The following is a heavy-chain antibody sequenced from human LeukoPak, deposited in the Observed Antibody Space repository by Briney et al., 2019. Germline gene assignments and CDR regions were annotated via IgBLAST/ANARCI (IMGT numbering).Heavy chain of an antibody. J-gene: IGHJ5*02. D-gene: IGHD6-13*01. V-gene: IGHV1-18*01. CDR2: ISAYNGNT. CDR1: GYTFTSYG. CDR3: ARVSSSWKRNWFDP. Sequence: ASVKVSCKASGYTFTSYGISWVRQAPGQGLEWMGWISAYNGNTNYAQKLQGRVTMTTDTSTSTAYMELRSLRSDDTAVYYCARVSSSWKRNWFDPWGQGTLVTVSS.